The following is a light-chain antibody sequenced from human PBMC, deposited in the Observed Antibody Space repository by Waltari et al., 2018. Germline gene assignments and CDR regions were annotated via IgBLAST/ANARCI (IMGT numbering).Light chain of an antibody. CDR1: NIGTKN. J-gene: IGLJ2*01. CDR3: QVWDNTGDRRVV. Sequence: YVLTQPPSVSVAPGQTASITCGGNNIGTKNVHWYQQRPGQAPVLVVYGDSDRPSEIPDRFSGSNSGNTATLIINRVEAGDEADYSCQVWDNTGDRRVVFGGGTKLTVL. V-gene: IGLV3-21*02. CDR2: GDS.